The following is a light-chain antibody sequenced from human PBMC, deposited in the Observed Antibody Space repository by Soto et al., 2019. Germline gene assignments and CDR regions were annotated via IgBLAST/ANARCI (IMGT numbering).Light chain of an antibody. V-gene: IGKV3-20*01. CDR2: DTS. Sequence: EIVLTQPPGTLSLSPGERATLSCSASQSVTSTYLAWYQQRPGQTPTLLISDTSIRATGIPDRFSGSGSGTDFTLAISRLEPEDFAVYYCQQYGTSPITFGQGTRLEIK. J-gene: IGKJ5*01. CDR3: QQYGTSPIT. CDR1: QSVTSTY.